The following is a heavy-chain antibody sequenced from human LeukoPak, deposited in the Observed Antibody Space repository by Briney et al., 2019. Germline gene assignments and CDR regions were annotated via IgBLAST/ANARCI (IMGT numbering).Heavy chain of an antibody. J-gene: IGHJ4*02. CDR2: INHSGST. V-gene: IGHV4-34*01. CDR3: ARGYPREVVPAAYYFDY. Sequence: LETLSLTRAVYGGFFSGYYWSGMRQPPGRGLEWMGEINHSGSTDYNPSLKSRGTISVDTSKNQSSLKLSSVPAAATAVYYRARGYPREVVPAAYYFDYWGQGTLVTVSS. D-gene: IGHD2-2*01. CDR1: GGFFSGYY.